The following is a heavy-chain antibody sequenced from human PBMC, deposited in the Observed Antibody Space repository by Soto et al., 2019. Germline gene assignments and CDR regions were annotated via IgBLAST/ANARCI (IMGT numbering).Heavy chain of an antibody. CDR3: AKLLGTQDY. CDR1: GFTFSSYG. CDR2: ISGIGVGT. Sequence: PGGSLRLSCVASGFTFSSYGMSWVRQGPGKGLDWVSSISGIGVGTYYADSVKGRFTISRDNSKNTLYLQMNSLRAEDTAVYYCAKLLGTQDYWGQGTLVTVSS. V-gene: IGHV3-23*01. D-gene: IGHD1-1*01. J-gene: IGHJ4*02.